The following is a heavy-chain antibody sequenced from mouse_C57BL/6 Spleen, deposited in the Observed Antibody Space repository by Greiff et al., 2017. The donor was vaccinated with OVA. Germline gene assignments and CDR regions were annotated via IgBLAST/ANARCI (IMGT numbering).Heavy chain of an antibody. CDR3: ARGSYSNYDFAD. V-gene: IGHV1-80*01. J-gene: IGHJ3*01. Sequence: VQLQQSGAELVKPGASVKISCKASGYAFSSYWMNWVKQRPGKGLEWIGQIYPGDGDTNYNGKFKGKATLTADKSSSTAYMQLSSLTSEDSAVYFCARGSYSNYDFADWGQGTLVTVSA. CDR2: IYPGDGDT. D-gene: IGHD2-5*01. CDR1: GYAFSSYW.